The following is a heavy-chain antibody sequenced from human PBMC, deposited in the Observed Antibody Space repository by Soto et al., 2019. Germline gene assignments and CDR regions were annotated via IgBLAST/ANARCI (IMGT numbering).Heavy chain of an antibody. CDR1: GGSISSSSYY. Sequence: SETLSLTCTVSGGSISSSSYYWGWIRQPPGEGLEWIGSIYYSGSTYYNPSLKSRVTISVDTSKNQFSLKLSSVTAADTAVYYCARFFRIDDSGGSCYWSDPWGHGTLVTVSS. CDR3: ARFFRIDDSGGSCYWSDP. J-gene: IGHJ5*02. D-gene: IGHD2-15*01. CDR2: IYYSGST. V-gene: IGHV4-39*01.